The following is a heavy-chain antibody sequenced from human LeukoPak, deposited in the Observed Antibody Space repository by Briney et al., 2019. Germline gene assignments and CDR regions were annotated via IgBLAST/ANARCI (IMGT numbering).Heavy chain of an antibody. CDR2: IYYSGST. CDR1: GGSISSSSYY. V-gene: IGHV4-39*07. Sequence: PSETLSLTCTVSGGSISSSSYYWGWIRQPPGKGLEWIGSIYYSGSTYYNPSLKSRVTISVDTSKNQFSLKLSSVTAADTAVYYCARAVFWLSPSSNWFDPWGQGTLVTVSS. CDR3: ARAVFWLSPSSNWFDP. D-gene: IGHD3-3*01. J-gene: IGHJ5*02.